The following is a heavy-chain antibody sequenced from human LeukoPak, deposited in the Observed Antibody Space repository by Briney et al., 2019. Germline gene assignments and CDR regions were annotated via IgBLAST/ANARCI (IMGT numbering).Heavy chain of an antibody. D-gene: IGHD5-18*01. CDR1: GFTFSNAW. J-gene: IGHJ5*02. CDR3: ARGDTAMVAST. V-gene: IGHV3-30*03. CDR2: ISYDGSNK. Sequence: GGSLRLSCAASGFTFSNAWMSWVRQAPGKGLEWVAVISYDGSNKYYADSVKGRFTISRDNSKNTLYLQMNSLRAEDTAVYYCARGDTAMVASTWGQGTLVTVSS.